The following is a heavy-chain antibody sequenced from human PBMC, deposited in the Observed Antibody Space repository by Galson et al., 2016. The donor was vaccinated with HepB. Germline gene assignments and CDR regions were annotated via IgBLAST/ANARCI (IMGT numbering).Heavy chain of an antibody. V-gene: IGHV3-23*01. Sequence: SLRLSCAASGFTFSSYAMSWVRQAPGKGLEWVSVISAASNTYYADSVKGRFTFSRDNSKNTLYLQMNSLRAEDTAVYYCARAWGNYGMDVWGQGTTVTVSS. CDR1: GFTFSSYA. J-gene: IGHJ6*02. CDR3: ARAWGNYGMDV. CDR2: ISAASNT. D-gene: IGHD7-27*01.